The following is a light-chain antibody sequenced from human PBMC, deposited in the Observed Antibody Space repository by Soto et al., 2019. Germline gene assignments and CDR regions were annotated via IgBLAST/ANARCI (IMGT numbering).Light chain of an antibody. Sequence: QSVLTQPPSASGTPGQRITISWSGSSSNIGRNTINWYQYVPGTAPKVIIYRNNHRPSGVPDRFSGSQSGSSASLAIDGLQSEDEAEYYCAVWDDNLRAVVFGGGTKVTVL. V-gene: IGLV1-44*01. CDR2: RNN. CDR3: AVWDDNLRAVV. CDR1: SSNIGRNT. J-gene: IGLJ2*01.